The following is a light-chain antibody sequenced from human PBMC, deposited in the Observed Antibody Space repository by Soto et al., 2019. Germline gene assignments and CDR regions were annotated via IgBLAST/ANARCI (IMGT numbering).Light chain of an antibody. V-gene: IGKV3-11*01. J-gene: IGKJ1*01. CDR3: QQYNKWPSWT. CDR2: DAS. CDR1: QSVSSY. Sequence: EIVLTQSPATLSLSPGERATLSCRASQSVSSYLAWYQQKPGQAPRLLIYDASNRATGIPARFSGSGSGTEFTLTISSLQSEDFAVYYCQQYNKWPSWTFGQGTKVDIK.